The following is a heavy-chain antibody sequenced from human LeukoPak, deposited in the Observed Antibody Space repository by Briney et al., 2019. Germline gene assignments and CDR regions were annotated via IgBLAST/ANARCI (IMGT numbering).Heavy chain of an antibody. CDR1: GFTFSSYG. V-gene: IGHV3-33*06. CDR3: AKATGSYPSNPFDY. CDR2: IWYDGSNK. Sequence: GGSLRLSCAASGFTFSSYGMHWVRQAPGKGLEWVAVIWYDGSNKYYADSVKGRFTISRDNSKNTLYLQMNSLRVEDTAVYYCAKATGSYPSNPFDYWGQGTLVTVSS. J-gene: IGHJ4*02. D-gene: IGHD1-26*01.